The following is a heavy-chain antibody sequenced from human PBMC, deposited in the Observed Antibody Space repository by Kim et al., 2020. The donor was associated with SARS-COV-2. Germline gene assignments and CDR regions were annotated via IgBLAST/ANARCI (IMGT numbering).Heavy chain of an antibody. Sequence: SPSFQGHVTISADKSISTAYLQWSSLKASDTAMYYCARQGTFSYNWFDPWGQGTLVTVSS. J-gene: IGHJ5*02. CDR3: ARQGTFSYNWFDP. V-gene: IGHV5-10-1*01.